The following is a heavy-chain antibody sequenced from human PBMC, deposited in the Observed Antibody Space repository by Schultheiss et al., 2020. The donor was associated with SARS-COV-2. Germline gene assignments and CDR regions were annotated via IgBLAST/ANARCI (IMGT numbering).Heavy chain of an antibody. V-gene: IGHV4-59*01. D-gene: IGHD3-3*01. CDR2: IYYSGST. CDR1: GGSISSYY. J-gene: IGHJ4*02. Sequence: SETLSLTCTVSGGSISSYYWSWIRQPPGKGLEWIGYIYYSGSTNYNPSLKSRVTISVDTSKNQFSLKLSSVTAADTAVYYCARSITIFGVVSWGQGTLVTVSS. CDR3: ARSITIFGVVS.